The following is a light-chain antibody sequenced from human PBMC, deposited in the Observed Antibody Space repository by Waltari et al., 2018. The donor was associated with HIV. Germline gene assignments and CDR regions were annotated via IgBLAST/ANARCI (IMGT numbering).Light chain of an antibody. CDR2: DAS. J-gene: IGKJ1*01. V-gene: IGKV3-15*01. Sequence: EIVMTQSPATLSVSPGESATLSCRASQSISINLAWYQQKPGQAPRLLIHDASTRATGIPARFRGTGSGTEFTLTISGLQSEDLAVYYCQKYKNWPPLTFGQGTKVEIK. CDR1: QSISIN. CDR3: QKYKNWPPLT.